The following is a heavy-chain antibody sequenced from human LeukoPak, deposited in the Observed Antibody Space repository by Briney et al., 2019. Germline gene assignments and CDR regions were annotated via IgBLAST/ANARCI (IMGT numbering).Heavy chain of an antibody. J-gene: IGHJ3*02. CDR3: ARDSSRTYYDFWSGYYETDAFDI. Sequence: GGSLRLSCAASGFTFSSYSMNWVRQAPGKGLEWVSYISSSSSTIYYADSVKGRFTISRDNAKNSLYLQMNSLRAEDTAVYYCARDSSRTYYDFWSGYYETDAFDIWGQGTMVTVSS. D-gene: IGHD3-3*01. CDR2: ISSSSSTI. V-gene: IGHV3-48*01. CDR1: GFTFSSYS.